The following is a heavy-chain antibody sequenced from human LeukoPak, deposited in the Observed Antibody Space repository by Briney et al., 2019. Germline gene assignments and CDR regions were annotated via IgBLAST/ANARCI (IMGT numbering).Heavy chain of an antibody. V-gene: IGHV4-59*08. Sequence: PSETLSLTCTVSGGSISSYYWSWIRQPTGKGLEWIGYIYYSGSTNYNPSLKSRVTISVDTSKNQFSLKLSSVTAADTAVYYCARQGYCSGGSCLRFDPWGQGTLVTVSS. CDR1: GGSISSYY. CDR2: IYYSGST. CDR3: ARQGYCSGGSCLRFDP. J-gene: IGHJ5*02. D-gene: IGHD2-15*01.